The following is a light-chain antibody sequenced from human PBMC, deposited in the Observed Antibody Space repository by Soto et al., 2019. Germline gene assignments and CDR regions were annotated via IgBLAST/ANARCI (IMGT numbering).Light chain of an antibody. Sequence: IVLTQSPGTVSLSPGERATLSCRASQSGSSSYLAWYQQRPGQAPRLLIFGASTRATGIPDRLSGSGSGTDFTLNISRLEPEDSAVYFCQHYGSSQWTFGQWTFGQGTKVEI. CDR1: QSGSSSY. CDR2: GAS. CDR3: QHYGSSQWTFGQWT. J-gene: IGKJ1*01. V-gene: IGKV3-20*01.